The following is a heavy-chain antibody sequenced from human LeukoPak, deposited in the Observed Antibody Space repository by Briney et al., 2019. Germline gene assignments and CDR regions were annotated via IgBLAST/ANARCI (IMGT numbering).Heavy chain of an antibody. CDR3: ARRFGPNAFDI. CDR2: IYSGGST. V-gene: IGHV3-66*04. J-gene: IGHJ3*02. Sequence: GGSLRLSCADSGFTVSSNYMSWVRQAPGKGLEWVSVIYSGGSTYYADSVKGRFIISRDNSKNTLYLQMNSLRAEDTAVYYCARRFGPNAFDIWGQGTMVTVFS. D-gene: IGHD3-3*01. CDR1: GFTVSSNY.